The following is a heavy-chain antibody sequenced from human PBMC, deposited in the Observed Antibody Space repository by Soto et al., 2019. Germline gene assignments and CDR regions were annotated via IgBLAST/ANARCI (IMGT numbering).Heavy chain of an antibody. CDR3: ARESTVTTDRIRYYYGMDV. J-gene: IGHJ6*02. D-gene: IGHD4-17*01. CDR1: GYTFTSYG. CDR2: ISAYNGNT. Sequence: ASVKVSCKASGYTFTSYGISWVRQAPGQGLEWMGWISAYNGNTDYAQKLQGRVTMTTDTSTSTAYMELRSLRSDDTAVYYCARESTVTTDRIRYYYGMDVWGQGTTVTVSS. V-gene: IGHV1-18*01.